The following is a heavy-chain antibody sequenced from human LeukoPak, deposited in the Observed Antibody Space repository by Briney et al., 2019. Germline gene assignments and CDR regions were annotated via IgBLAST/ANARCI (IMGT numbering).Heavy chain of an antibody. D-gene: IGHD1-26*01. Sequence: SETLSLTCTVSGVSINTYYVSWIRQAPGKGLEFIGFIYNGGNTNYNPSLKSRATISVDTSNNQFSLRLTSVPAADTAMYYCAAGPWELDFWGQGTLVTVSS. CDR1: GVSINTYY. CDR2: IYNGGNT. CDR3: AAGPWELDF. J-gene: IGHJ4*02. V-gene: IGHV4-4*09.